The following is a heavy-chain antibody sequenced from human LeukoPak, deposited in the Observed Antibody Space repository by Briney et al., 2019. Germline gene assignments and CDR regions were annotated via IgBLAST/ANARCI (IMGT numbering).Heavy chain of an antibody. CDR2: ISGSGGST. CDR3: AKSTTVTTIDDY. D-gene: IGHD4-17*01. V-gene: IGHV3-23*01. CDR1: GFTFSSYA. Sequence: GGSLRLXCADSGFTFSSYAMSWVRQAPGKELEWVSAISGSGGSTYYADSVKGRFTISRDNSKNTLYLQMNSLRAEDTAVYYCAKSTTVTTIDDYWGQGTLVTVSS. J-gene: IGHJ4*02.